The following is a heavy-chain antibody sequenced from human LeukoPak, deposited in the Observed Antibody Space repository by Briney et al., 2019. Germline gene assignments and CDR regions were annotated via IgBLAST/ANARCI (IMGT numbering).Heavy chain of an antibody. Sequence: GGSLRPSCAASGFTFSSYGMNWVRQAPGKGLEWVAVISYDGSNKYYADSVKGRFTISRDNSKNMLYLQMNGLRAEDTAVYYCANPGEGYCTNGVCYTTDYWGQGTLVTVSS. CDR2: ISYDGSNK. D-gene: IGHD2-8*01. V-gene: IGHV3-30*18. CDR3: ANPGEGYCTNGVCYTTDY. CDR1: GFTFSSYG. J-gene: IGHJ4*02.